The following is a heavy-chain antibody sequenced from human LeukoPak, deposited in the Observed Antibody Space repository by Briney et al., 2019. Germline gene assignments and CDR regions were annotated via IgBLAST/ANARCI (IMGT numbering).Heavy chain of an antibody. J-gene: IGHJ3*02. CDR1: GFRLSNYW. CDR3: VRDQNIEMKGVDWYDVFDI. Sequence: GGCLSLPCAASGFRLSNYWMTWLRQAPGRGREGVANIRQDGCLTHYVDSVRGRFPISRDNAKNSLYLEMNSLRAEDAAVYYCVRDQNIEMKGVDWYDVFDIWGQGTKVTVSS. CDR2: IRQDGCLT. D-gene: IGHD3-10*01. V-gene: IGHV3-7*01.